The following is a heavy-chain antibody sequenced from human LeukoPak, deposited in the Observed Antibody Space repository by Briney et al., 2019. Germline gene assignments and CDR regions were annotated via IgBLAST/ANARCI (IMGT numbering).Heavy chain of an antibody. CDR1: GGSISGYY. D-gene: IGHD6-19*01. J-gene: IGHJ4*02. CDR3: ARGDSSGWYTFDY. V-gene: IGHV4-59*01. CDR2: IYSSGST. Sequence: PSETLSLTCTVSGGSISGYYWSWIRQPPGKGLEWIGYIYSSGSTSYNPSLKSRVTISVDTSKNQFSLKLSSVTAADTAVYYCARGDSSGWYTFDYWGQGTLVTVSS.